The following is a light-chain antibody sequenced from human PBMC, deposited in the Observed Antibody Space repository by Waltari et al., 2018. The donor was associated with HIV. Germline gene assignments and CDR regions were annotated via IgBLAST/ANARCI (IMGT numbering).Light chain of an antibody. V-gene: IGLV1-44*01. CDR2: NNN. J-gene: IGLJ2*01. Sequence: SVLTQPPSASGTPGQRVTISCSGSSSHIGSNTVTWYQQLPGTAPKLLIYNNNQRPSGVPDRFAGSKSGTSASLAISGLQSEDEADYYCAAWDDSLNGVIFGGGTKLTVL. CDR1: SSHIGSNT. CDR3: AAWDDSLNGVI.